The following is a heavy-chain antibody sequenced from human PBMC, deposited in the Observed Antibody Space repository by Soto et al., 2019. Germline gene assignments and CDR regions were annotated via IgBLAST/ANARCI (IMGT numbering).Heavy chain of an antibody. CDR2: MNPNSGNT. CDR1: GYTFTSYD. V-gene: IGHV1-8*01. Sequence: ASVKVSCKASGYTFTSYDINWVRQATGQGLEWMGWMNPNSGNTGYAQKFQGRVTMTRNTSISTAYMELSSLRSEDTAVYYCARGMIAARPEWFDPWGQGTVVTVSS. CDR3: ARGMIAARPEWFDP. J-gene: IGHJ5*02. D-gene: IGHD6-6*01.